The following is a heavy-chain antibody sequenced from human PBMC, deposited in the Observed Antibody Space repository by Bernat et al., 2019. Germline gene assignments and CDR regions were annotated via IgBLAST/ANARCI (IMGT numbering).Heavy chain of an antibody. D-gene: IGHD1-26*01. CDR2: ISSDGSEQ. J-gene: IGHJ4*01. V-gene: IGHV3-30-3*01. CDR3: ARDRIGTFSVDY. CDR1: GFTFPSYA. Sequence: QVQLVESGGGVVQPGRSLRLSCAASGFTFPSYAMHWARQAPGKGLEWVTFISSDGSEQYYADSVQGRFIISRDNSKNTVYLQMNSLRPDDTAVYYCARDRIGTFSVDYWGHGTLVTVSS.